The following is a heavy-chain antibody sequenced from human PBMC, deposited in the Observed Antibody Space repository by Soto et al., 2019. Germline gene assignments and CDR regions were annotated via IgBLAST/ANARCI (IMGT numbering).Heavy chain of an antibody. CDR3: ARSITAYMVRGALFDP. CDR1: GDSISGSPYF. CDR2: VFYVGNT. D-gene: IGHD3-10*01. V-gene: IGHV4-39*01. J-gene: IGHJ5*02. Sequence: SETLSLTCTVSGDSISGSPYFWGWIRQTPGKGLEWIGSVFYVGNTLYTPSLRSRVTISVDTSKNQFSLKLSSVAAADTAVYYCARSITAYMVRGALFDPWGQGTLVTVSS.